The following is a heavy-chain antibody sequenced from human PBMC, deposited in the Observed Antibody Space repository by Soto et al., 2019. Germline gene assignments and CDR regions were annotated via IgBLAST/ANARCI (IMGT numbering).Heavy chain of an antibody. CDR1: GYTFTTYG. CDR3: ARGALGYDSRGYYFDN. D-gene: IGHD3-22*01. V-gene: IGHV1-18*01. CDR2: IGTYSGLT. Sequence: ASVKVSCKASGYTFTTYGIAWVRQAPGQGFEWMGWIGTYSGLTKYAEKFQGRVTMTTDTSTSTADMELKTLRSDDTAVYFCARGALGYDSRGYYFDNWGQGTLVTVSS. J-gene: IGHJ4*02.